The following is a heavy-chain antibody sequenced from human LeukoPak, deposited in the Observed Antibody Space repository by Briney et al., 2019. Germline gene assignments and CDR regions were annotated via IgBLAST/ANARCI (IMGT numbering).Heavy chain of an antibody. CDR1: GGSIGSYY. CDR2: MYYSGST. D-gene: IGHD4-17*01. J-gene: IGHJ6*02. Sequence: SETLSLTCTVSGGSIGSYYWSWIRQAPGKGLEWIGYMYYSGSTNYNPSLKNRVTISVDTSKNQFSLKLTSVTAADTAVYYCASGSSTVKFYYGIDVWGRGTTVTVSS. CDR3: ASGSSTVKFYYGIDV. V-gene: IGHV4-59*01.